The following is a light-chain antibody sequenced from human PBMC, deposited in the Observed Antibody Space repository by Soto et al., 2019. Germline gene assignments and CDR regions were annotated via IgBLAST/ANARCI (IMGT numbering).Light chain of an antibody. Sequence: QSVLTQPPSAHGAPGPRLTISCSGGYSNIGSHYVYWYQHFPGTAPRLLIFRDGQRPSGVPARFFGSKSDTSASLAITGLRSEDEAHYYCAVWDNSMTAWVFGGGTK. J-gene: IGLJ3*02. CDR3: AVWDNSMTAWV. CDR2: RDG. V-gene: IGLV1-47*01. CDR1: YSNIGSHY.